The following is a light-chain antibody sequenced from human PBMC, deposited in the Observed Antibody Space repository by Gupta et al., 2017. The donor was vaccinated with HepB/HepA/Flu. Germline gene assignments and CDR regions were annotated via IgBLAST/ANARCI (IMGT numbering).Light chain of an antibody. Sequence: EVVMTQSPATVSESPGDRATLSCRASHNIRRNLAWYQQAPGQAPRLLIYDASTRATGIPGKFSGSGSGTEFTLTISSLQSEDFVIYFCQQYNDWPQAFGQGTKVQFK. CDR1: HNIRRN. J-gene: IGKJ1*01. CDR3: QQYNDWPQA. CDR2: DAS. V-gene: IGKV3-15*01.